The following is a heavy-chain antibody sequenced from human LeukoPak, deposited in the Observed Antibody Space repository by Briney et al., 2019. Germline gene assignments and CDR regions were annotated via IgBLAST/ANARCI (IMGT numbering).Heavy chain of an antibody. CDR1: GGSSISSRYH. V-gene: IGHV4-39*01. Sequence: SETLSLTCTVSGGSSISSRYHWGWIRQPPGKGLEWIGSIYFSGSTSYNPSLESRVAISVDTSKKQFSLNLSSVTAADTAVYYCARHNRPNYFDDWGQGTLVTVSS. D-gene: IGHD1-14*01. CDR2: IYFSGST. J-gene: IGHJ4*02. CDR3: ARHNRPNYFDD.